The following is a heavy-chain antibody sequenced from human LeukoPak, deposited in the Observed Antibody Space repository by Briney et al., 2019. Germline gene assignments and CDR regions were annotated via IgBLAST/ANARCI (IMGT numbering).Heavy chain of an antibody. D-gene: IGHD6-19*01. CDR3: VRSLTIAVAGTDL. J-gene: IGHJ5*02. CDR1: GFTFKSYE. Sequence: PGGSQTLSCPVSGFTFKSYEMNWVRLAPGKGLEWIAYISSGGTTIFYADSVKGRFTVSRDNDKSLLYLQMNSLRADDTATYYCVRSLTIAVAGTDLWGQGTVVTVS. V-gene: IGHV3-48*03. CDR2: ISSGGTTI.